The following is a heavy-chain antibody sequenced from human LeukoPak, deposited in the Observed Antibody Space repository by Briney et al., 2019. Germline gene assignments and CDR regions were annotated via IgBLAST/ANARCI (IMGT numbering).Heavy chain of an antibody. Sequence: SETLSLTCTVSGGSISSGGHSWSWIRQPPGKGLEWIVYIYHSGSWSTYYNPSLNNQVTISIDKSKNQFSLKLNSVTAADTAVYYCARINDFWSGPTLDVWGQGTTVTVSS. V-gene: IGHV4-30-2*01. CDR1: GGSISSGGHS. CDR2: IYHSGSWST. J-gene: IGHJ6*02. CDR3: ARINDFWSGPTLDV. D-gene: IGHD3-3*01.